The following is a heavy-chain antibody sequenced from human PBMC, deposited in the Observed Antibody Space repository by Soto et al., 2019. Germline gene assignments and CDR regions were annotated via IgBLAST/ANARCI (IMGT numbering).Heavy chain of an antibody. V-gene: IGHV1-8*02. CDR2: MNPGSGKT. J-gene: IGHJ5*02. Sequence: ASVKVFCKASGYSFINFDISWVRQAAGQGPEWLGWMNPGSGKTGYTSKFQGRVAMTRDASTATSHLDLTSLTSDDTAVYYCARMASAGTLNWFDPWGPGTLVTVSS. D-gene: IGHD6-13*01. CDR1: GYSFINFD. CDR3: ARMASAGTLNWFDP.